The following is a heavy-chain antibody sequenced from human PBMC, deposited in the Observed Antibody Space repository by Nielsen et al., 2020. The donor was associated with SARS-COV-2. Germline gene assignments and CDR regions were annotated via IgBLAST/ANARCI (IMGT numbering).Heavy chain of an antibody. CDR2: ILQDGGEK. CDR1: GFTFSSYA. J-gene: IGHJ4*02. CDR3: ARHVYHGLDS. V-gene: IGHV3-7*01. Sequence: GESLKISCAASGFTFSSYAMHWVRQAPGKGLEWVANILQDGGEKSYVDSVKGRFTISRDNAKTSVYLQMNSLRAEDTAVYYCARHVYHGLDSWGQGTLVIVSS. D-gene: IGHD3-10*02.